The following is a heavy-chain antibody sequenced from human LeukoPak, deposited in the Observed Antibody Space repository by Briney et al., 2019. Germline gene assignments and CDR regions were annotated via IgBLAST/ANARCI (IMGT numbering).Heavy chain of an antibody. CDR3: ARDLVSIVVVPAAMWDAPSIYYYYGMDV. CDR1: GYTFTGYY. D-gene: IGHD2-2*01. Sequence: PGASVKVSCKASGYTFTGYYMHWVRQAPGQGLEWMGRINPNSGGTNYAQKFQGRVTMTRDTSISTAYMELSRLRSDDTAVYYCARDLVSIVVVPAAMWDAPSIYYYYGMDVWGQGTTVTVSS. J-gene: IGHJ6*02. CDR2: INPNSGGT. V-gene: IGHV1-2*06.